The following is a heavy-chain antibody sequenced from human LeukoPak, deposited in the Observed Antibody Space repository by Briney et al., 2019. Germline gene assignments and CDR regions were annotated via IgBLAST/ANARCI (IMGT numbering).Heavy chain of an antibody. CDR2: IKTDGSEK. CDR3: ARGRHLTGYYRGFAFDI. J-gene: IGHJ3*02. V-gene: IGHV3-7*01. CDR1: GFTFSSFW. D-gene: IGHD3-9*01. Sequence: GGSLRLSCAASGFTFSSFWMSWVRQAPGKRLEWVAKIKTDGSEKYYVDSVKGRFTISRDNAQNSLSLQMNSLRVEDTAVYYCARGRHLTGYYRGFAFDIWGQGTMVTVSS.